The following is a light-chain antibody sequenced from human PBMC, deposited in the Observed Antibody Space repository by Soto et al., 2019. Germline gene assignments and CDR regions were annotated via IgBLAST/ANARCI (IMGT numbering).Light chain of an antibody. V-gene: IGLV2-14*02. CDR1: SSDVGNYNL. J-gene: IGLJ1*01. Sequence: QSALTQPASVSGSAGQSITISCTGTSSDVGNYNLVSWYLHHPGKAPKLLIYEDTKRPSGVSNRFSGSRSGNTASLTISGLQAEDEADYYCSSYTSSNTLVFGTGTKVTVL. CDR2: EDT. CDR3: SSYTSSNTLV.